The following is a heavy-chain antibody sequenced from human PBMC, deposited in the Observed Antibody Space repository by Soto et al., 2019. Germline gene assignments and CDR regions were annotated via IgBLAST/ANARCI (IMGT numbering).Heavy chain of an antibody. CDR1: VFTFNYFT. J-gene: IGHJ3*02. Sequence: GGSLRLSCSASVFTFNYFTMNWVRQAPGKGLEWVASISSSSSHKYSADSVRGRFTFSRDNANNSLYLQMNSLRVEDTAVYYCARLRSDAFDIWGQGTLVTV. CDR3: ARLRSDAFDI. CDR2: ISSSSSHK. V-gene: IGHV3-21*01.